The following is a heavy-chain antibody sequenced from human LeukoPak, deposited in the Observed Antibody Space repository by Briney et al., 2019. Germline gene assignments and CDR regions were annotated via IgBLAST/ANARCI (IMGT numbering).Heavy chain of an antibody. CDR1: GGSFSGYY. CDR3: ARGDRNDYGNFDY. Sequence: PSETLSLTCAVYGGSFSGYYWSWIRQPPGKGLEWIGEINHSGSTNYNPSLKSRVTISVDTSKNQFSLKLSSVTAADTAVYYCARGDRNDYGNFDYWGQGTLVTVSS. J-gene: IGHJ4*02. CDR2: INHSGST. D-gene: IGHD4-17*01. V-gene: IGHV4-34*01.